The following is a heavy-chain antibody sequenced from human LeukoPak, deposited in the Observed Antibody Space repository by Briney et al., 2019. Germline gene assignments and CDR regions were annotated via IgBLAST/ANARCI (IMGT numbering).Heavy chain of an antibody. Sequence: SETLSLTCTVSGGFISSYYWSWIRQPPGKGLEWIGFIYYSGSANYNPSLRSRVTISVDTSKNQFSLKLTSVTAADTAVNYCARAGVVATSYFFDDWGQGTLVTVSS. V-gene: IGHV4-59*01. CDR2: IYYSGSA. CDR3: ARAGVVATSYFFDD. J-gene: IGHJ4*02. D-gene: IGHD5-12*01. CDR1: GGFISSYY.